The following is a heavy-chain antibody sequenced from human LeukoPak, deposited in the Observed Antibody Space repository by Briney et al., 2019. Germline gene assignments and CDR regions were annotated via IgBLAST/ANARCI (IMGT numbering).Heavy chain of an antibody. CDR1: GYTFTSNY. CDR2: INPSGGST. CDR3: ARGRTVTPVFDY. V-gene: IGHV1-46*01. J-gene: IGHJ4*02. D-gene: IGHD4-17*01. Sequence: ASVKVSCKAFGYTFTSNYMHWVRQAPGQGLEWMGIINPSGGSTSYAQKFQGRVTMTRDMSTSTVYMELSSLRSEDTAVYYCARGRTVTPVFDYWGQGTLVTVSS.